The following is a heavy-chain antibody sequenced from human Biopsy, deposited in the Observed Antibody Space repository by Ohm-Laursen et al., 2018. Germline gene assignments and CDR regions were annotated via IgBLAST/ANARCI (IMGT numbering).Heavy chain of an antibody. J-gene: IGHJ4*02. Sequence: TLSLTCTVSGASIGSNDYYRTWTRQRPGKGLEWAWHISYSGSTYYNPSLKSRVTISADTSKNQFSLNLNSVTAADTAMYFCARGRSAYPPTFWGPGTLVTVSS. D-gene: IGHD5-12*01. CDR1: GASIGSNDYY. CDR2: ISYSGST. CDR3: ARGRSAYPPTF. V-gene: IGHV4-31*03.